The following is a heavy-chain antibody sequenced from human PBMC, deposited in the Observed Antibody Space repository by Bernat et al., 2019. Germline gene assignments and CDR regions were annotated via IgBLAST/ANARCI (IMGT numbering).Heavy chain of an antibody. CDR1: GFTFSSYG. CDR3: ARDRTMVRGVIGWGYGMDV. D-gene: IGHD3-10*01. Sequence: QVQLVESGGGVVQPGRSLRISCAASGFTFSSYGMHWVRQAPGKGLEWVAVIWYDGSNKYYADSVKGRFTISRDKSKNTLYVQMNSLRAEDTAVYYCARDRTMVRGVIGWGYGMDVWGQGTTVTVSS. J-gene: IGHJ6*02. V-gene: IGHV3-33*01. CDR2: IWYDGSNK.